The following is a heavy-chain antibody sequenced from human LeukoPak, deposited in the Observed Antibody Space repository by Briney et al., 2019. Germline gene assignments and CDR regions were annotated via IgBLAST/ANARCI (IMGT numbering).Heavy chain of an antibody. CDR1: GFTFSSYD. D-gene: IGHD3-22*01. V-gene: IGHV3-13*01. J-gene: IGHJ3*02. CDR3: ARALRYDSSGPTDAFDI. Sequence: GGSLRLSCAASGFTFSSYDMHWVRQATGKGLEWVSAIGPAGDTYYPGSVKGRFTISRENAKNSLYLQMNSLRAGDTAVYYCARALRYDSSGPTDAFDIWGQGTMVTVSS. CDR2: IGPAGDT.